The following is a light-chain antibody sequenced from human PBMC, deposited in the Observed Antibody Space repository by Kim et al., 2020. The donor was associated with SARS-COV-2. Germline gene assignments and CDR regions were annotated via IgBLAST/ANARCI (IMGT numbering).Light chain of an antibody. Sequence: AIQLTQSPSSLSASVGDRVTITCRASQGISSALAWYQQKPGKAPKLLIYDASSLESGVPSRFSGSGSGTDFTLTISSLQPEDFATYYCQQFNNYPQQTFGQGTKVDIK. J-gene: IGKJ1*01. CDR1: QGISSA. V-gene: IGKV1D-13*01. CDR3: QQFNNYPQQT. CDR2: DAS.